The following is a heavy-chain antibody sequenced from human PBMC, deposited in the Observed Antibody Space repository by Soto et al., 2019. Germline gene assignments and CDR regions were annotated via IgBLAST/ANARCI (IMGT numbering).Heavy chain of an antibody. CDR1: GGSFSGYY. V-gene: IGHV4-34*01. J-gene: IGHJ5*02. CDR2: INHSGST. Sequence: QVQLQQWGAGLLKPSGTLSLTCAVYGGSFSGYYWSWIRQPPGKGLEWIGEINHSGSTNYNPSLKSRVTISVDTSKNQFSLKLSSVTAADTAVYYCARAPPRNYGSGRPNWFDPWGQGTLVTVSS. CDR3: ARAPPRNYGSGRPNWFDP. D-gene: IGHD3-10*01.